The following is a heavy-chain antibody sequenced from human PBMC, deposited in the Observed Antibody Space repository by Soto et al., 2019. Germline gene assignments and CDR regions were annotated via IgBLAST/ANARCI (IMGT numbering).Heavy chain of an antibody. CDR1: GFTVSSHA. D-gene: IGHD2-15*01. V-gene: IGHV3-23*01. Sequence: EVQVLESGGGLVQPGGSLRLSCEGSGFTVSSHAMTWIRQAPGKGPEWVSTITADGGTYYADSVKGRFAMSRDTSESTLYLKLNSRGAEDTAAYYCAPHVSCSGGSCQYDAFAIRGQGTMVTVSS. CDR2: ITADGGT. J-gene: IGHJ3*02. CDR3: APHVSCSGGSCQYDAFAI.